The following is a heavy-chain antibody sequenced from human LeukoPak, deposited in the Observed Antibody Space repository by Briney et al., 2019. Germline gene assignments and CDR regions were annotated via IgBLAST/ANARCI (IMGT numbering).Heavy chain of an antibody. J-gene: IGHJ3*02. CDR3: ARESPRSGYYYGDDAFDI. D-gene: IGHD3-22*01. CDR2: VNPNSGET. V-gene: IGHV1-2*02. Sequence: ASVKVSCKTSGYTFSDYYIHWIRQAPGQGLEWVGWVNPNSGETDYAQKFQGRGAVSRDTSISTAYMELSRLRSDDTAVYYCARESPRSGYYYGDDAFDIWGQGTLLTVSS. CDR1: GYTFSDYY.